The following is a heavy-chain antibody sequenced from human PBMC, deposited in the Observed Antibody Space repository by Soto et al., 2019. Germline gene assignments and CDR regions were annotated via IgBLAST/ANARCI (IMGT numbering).Heavy chain of an antibody. Sequence: QLQLQESGPGLVKPSETLSLTCTVSGGSISSSSYYWGWIRQPPGKGLEWIGSIYYSGSTYYNPSLKSRVTISVDTSKNQFSPKLSSVTAADTAVYYCARPVLRYFDWSHRNWFDPWGQGTLVTVSS. V-gene: IGHV4-39*01. CDR2: IYYSGST. CDR3: ARPVLRYFDWSHRNWFDP. D-gene: IGHD3-9*01. CDR1: GGSISSSSYY. J-gene: IGHJ5*02.